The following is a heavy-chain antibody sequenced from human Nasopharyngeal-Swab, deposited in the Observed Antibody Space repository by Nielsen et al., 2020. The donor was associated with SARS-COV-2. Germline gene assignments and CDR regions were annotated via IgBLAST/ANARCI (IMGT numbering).Heavy chain of an antibody. CDR1: VGTFSRYA. J-gene: IGHJ3*02. D-gene: IGHD3-22*01. Sequence: SVKVSCKASVGTFSRYAISWVRQAPGQGLEWMGGIIPILGIANYARKFQARVTITADKSTSTAYMELSSLRSEDTAVYYCAREMGTYYYDSSGHYAFDIWGQGTMVTVSS. CDR2: IIPILGIA. CDR3: AREMGTYYYDSSGHYAFDI. V-gene: IGHV1-69*10.